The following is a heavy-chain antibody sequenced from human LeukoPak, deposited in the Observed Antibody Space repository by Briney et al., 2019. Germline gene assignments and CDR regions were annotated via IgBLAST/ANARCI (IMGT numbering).Heavy chain of an antibody. D-gene: IGHD1-14*01. CDR1: GFTFSSYA. Sequence: GGSLRLSCAASGFTFSSYAMSWVRQAPGKGLEWVSAISGSGGSTYYADSVKGRFTISRDNAKNSLYLQMNSLRAEDTAVYYCAREDITGTTFDYWGQGTLVTVSS. J-gene: IGHJ4*02. V-gene: IGHV3-23*01. CDR3: AREDITGTTFDY. CDR2: ISGSGGST.